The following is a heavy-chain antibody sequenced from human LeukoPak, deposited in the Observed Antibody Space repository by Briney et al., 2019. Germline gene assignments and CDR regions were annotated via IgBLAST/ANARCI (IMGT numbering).Heavy chain of an antibody. CDR3: ARVGQAGYVGYPLDY. V-gene: IGHV3-21*01. D-gene: IGHD5-12*01. CDR2: ISSSSSYI. J-gene: IGHJ4*02. Sequence: PGGSLRLSCAASGFTFSSYSMNWVRQAPGKGLEWVSSISSSSSYIYYADSVKGRFTISRDNAKNSLYLQMNSLRAEDTAVYYCARVGQAGYVGYPLDYRGQGTLVTVSS. CDR1: GFTFSSYS.